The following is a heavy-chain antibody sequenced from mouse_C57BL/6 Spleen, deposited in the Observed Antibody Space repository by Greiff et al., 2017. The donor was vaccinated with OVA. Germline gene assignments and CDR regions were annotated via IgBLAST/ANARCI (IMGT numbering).Heavy chain of an antibody. CDR1: GYTFTSYW. Sequence: QQSCKASGYTFTSYWMDWVKQRPGQGLEWIGNIYPSDSETHYNQKFKDKATLTVDKSSSTAYMQLSSLTSEDSAVYYCARSRDAFAYWGQGTLVTVSA. CDR2: IYPSDSET. D-gene: IGHD3-3*01. CDR3: ARSRDAFAY. V-gene: IGHV1-61*01. J-gene: IGHJ3*01.